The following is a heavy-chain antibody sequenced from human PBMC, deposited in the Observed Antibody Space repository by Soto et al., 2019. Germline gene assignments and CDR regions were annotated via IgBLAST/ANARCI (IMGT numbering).Heavy chain of an antibody. V-gene: IGHV4-4*02. CDR1: GDSITGDNW. J-gene: IGHJ6*02. Sequence: QVQLQESGPGLVQPSGTLSLTCAVSGDSITGDNWWSWVRQPPGKGLEWIGEIHHSGATNYNPSLKSRFTISVDKSVNQFSLKLNSVPDADTAMFYCATQGFYRMGVWGRGTTVTVSS. CDR3: ATQGFYRMGV. CDR2: IHHSGAT.